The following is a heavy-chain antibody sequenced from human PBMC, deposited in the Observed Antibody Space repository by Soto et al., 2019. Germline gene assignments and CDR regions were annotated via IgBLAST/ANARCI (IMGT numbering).Heavy chain of an antibody. CDR2: MNPNNGNT. V-gene: IGHV1-8*01. Sequence: ASVKVSCKAAAYTFTSYDINWVRQATGQDFEWMGWMNPNNGNTAYAQKFQGRVTMTRDTSKSTAFMELSSLTSEDTAVYYCARGPRNWGVDYWGQGTLVTVLL. CDR1: AYTFTSYD. D-gene: IGHD7-27*01. CDR3: ARGPRNWGVDY. J-gene: IGHJ4*02.